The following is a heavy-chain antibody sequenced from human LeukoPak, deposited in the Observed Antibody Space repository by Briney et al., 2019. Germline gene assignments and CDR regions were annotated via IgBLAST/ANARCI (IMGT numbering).Heavy chain of an antibody. J-gene: IGHJ5*02. D-gene: IGHD6-13*01. CDR2: IYHSGGT. V-gene: IGHV4-4*02. CDR3: ARSMGIAAAGINWFDP. Sequence: SGALSLTCAVSGGSISSSNWWSWVRQPPGKGLEWIGEIYHSGGTNYNPSLKSRVTISVDKSKNQFSLKLSSVTAADTAVYYCARSMGIAAAGINWFDPWGQGTLVTVSS. CDR1: GGSISSSNW.